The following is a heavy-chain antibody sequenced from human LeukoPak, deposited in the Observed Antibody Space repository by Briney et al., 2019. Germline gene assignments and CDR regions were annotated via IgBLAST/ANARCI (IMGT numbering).Heavy chain of an antibody. CDR2: ISYDGSNK. CDR1: GFTFSSYG. D-gene: IGHD5-18*01. J-gene: IGHJ6*02. Sequence: GGSLRLSWAASGFTFSSYGMHWVRQAPDKGLEWVAVISYDGSNKYYADSVKGRFTISRDNSKNTLYLQMNSLRAEDTAVYYCAKSGYHRYGMDVWGQGTTVTVSS. V-gene: IGHV3-30*18. CDR3: AKSGYHRYGMDV.